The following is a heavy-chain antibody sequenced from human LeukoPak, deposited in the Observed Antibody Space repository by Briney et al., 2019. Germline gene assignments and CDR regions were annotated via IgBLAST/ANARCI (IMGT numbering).Heavy chain of an antibody. J-gene: IGHJ4*02. V-gene: IGHV3-69-1*02. CDR3: ARALSIESSSPQGN. CDR2: ITITTYI. D-gene: IGHD2-21*01. CDR1: GFTFSNSN. Sequence: GGSLGLSCAASGFTFSNSNMYWVRQAPGEGLEWVSSITITTYIYYADSVKGRFTISRDNAKNSLYLQMNSLRAEDTAIYYCARALSIESSSPQGNWGQGTLVTVSS.